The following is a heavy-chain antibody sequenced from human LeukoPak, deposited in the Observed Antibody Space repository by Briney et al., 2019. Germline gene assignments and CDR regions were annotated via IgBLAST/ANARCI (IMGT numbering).Heavy chain of an antibody. CDR1: GYTFTGYF. D-gene: IGHD2-2*01. CDR3: ARESIIPAARGDY. J-gene: IGHJ4*02. CDR2: INPNSGGT. Sequence: ASVKVSCKVSGYTFTGYFIHWVRQVPGQGLEWMGWINPNSGGTNYAQKFQGRVTMTRDTSTNTAYMELSRLRSDDTAIYYCARESIIPAARGDYWGQGTLVTVSS. V-gene: IGHV1-2*02.